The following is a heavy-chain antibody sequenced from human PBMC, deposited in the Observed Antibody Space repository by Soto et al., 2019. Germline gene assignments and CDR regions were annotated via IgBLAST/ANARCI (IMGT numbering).Heavy chain of an antibody. Sequence: GASVKVSCKASGGTFSSYAISWVRQAPGQGLEWMGGIIPIFGTANYAQKFQGRVTITADKSTSTAYMELSSLRSEDTAVYYCAIANAVAGYDFAYYGMDVWGQGTTVTVSS. CDR2: IIPIFGTA. J-gene: IGHJ6*02. D-gene: IGHD6-19*01. CDR1: GGTFSSYA. V-gene: IGHV1-69*06. CDR3: AIANAVAGYDFAYYGMDV.